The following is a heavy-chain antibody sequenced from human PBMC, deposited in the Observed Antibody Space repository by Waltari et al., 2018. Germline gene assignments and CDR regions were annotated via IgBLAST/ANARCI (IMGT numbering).Heavy chain of an antibody. Sequence: EVQLVESGGGLVQPGGSLRLSCEASGFTFRSSWMPWVRQAPGKGLVWVSRISSNENTTTYADSVKGRFTISRDNAKNTLYLQMNSLRAEDTAVYYCARVEYSYGPYCFDSWGQGTPVTVSS. J-gene: IGHJ4*02. CDR1: GFTFRSSW. D-gene: IGHD5-18*01. CDR2: ISSNENTT. CDR3: ARVEYSYGPYCFDS. V-gene: IGHV3-74*01.